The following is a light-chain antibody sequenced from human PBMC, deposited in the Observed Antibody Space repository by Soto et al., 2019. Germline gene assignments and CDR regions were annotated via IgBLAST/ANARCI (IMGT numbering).Light chain of an antibody. J-gene: IGKJ1*01. Sequence: EIVLTQSPGTLSMSPEERATLSCRASQSISSNYLAWYQQKPGQAPRLLIYGASSSATGIPDRFSGSGSGTDFTLTISRLEAEDFAVYYCQQYGSSPRTFGQGTKVEFK. CDR2: GAS. CDR3: QQYGSSPRT. V-gene: IGKV3-20*01. CDR1: QSISSNY.